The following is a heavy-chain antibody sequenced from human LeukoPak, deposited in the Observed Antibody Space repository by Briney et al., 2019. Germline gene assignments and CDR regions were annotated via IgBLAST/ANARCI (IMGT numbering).Heavy chain of an antibody. Sequence: GGSLRLSCEASGFTFSSYAMSWVRQAPGKGLEWVSAISGSGGSTYYADSVKGRFTISRDNSKNTLYLQMNSLRAEDTAVYYCAKDLKWLVQIYFDYWGQGTLVTVSS. J-gene: IGHJ4*02. CDR1: GFTFSSYA. CDR2: ISGSGGST. V-gene: IGHV3-23*01. CDR3: AKDLKWLVQIYFDY. D-gene: IGHD6-19*01.